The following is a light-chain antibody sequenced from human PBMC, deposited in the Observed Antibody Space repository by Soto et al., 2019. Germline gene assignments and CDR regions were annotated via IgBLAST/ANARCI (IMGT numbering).Light chain of an antibody. CDR2: GAS. J-gene: IGKJ4*01. CDR3: QQYNNWPPGT. Sequence: EIVMTQSPGTLSVSPGERATLSCRASQSVSSKLAWYQQKPGQAPRLLIYGASTRATGIPARFSGSGSGTEFTLTISSLQSEDFAIYYCQQYNNWPPGTFGGGTKVEIK. V-gene: IGKV3-15*01. CDR1: QSVSSK.